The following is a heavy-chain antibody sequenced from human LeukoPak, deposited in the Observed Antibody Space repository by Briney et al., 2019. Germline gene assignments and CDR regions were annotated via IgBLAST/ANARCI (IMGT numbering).Heavy chain of an antibody. J-gene: IGHJ4*02. D-gene: IGHD2-2*01. CDR2: IYSSGAT. CDR1: DGSITTYN. V-gene: IGHV4-4*09. CDR3: AGRTPGPQLDEYVTYFIDH. Sequence: PAETLSLTCSVPDGSITTYNWIWIRQPPGRALDWIGHIYSSGATKYNPSLKSPATILLDTSKNQLSLKLGSVSAPDTAVFYSAGRTPGPQLDEYVTYFIDHWGQGTQVTVSS.